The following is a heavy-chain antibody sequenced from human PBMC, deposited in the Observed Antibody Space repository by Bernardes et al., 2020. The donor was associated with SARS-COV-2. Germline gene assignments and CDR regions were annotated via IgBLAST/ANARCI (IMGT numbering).Heavy chain of an antibody. V-gene: IGHV4-39*01. CDR2: IYYSGST. Sequence: SETLSLTCTVSGGSITSSSYYWGWLLQPPGKGLEWIGSIYYSGSTYYNPSLKSRVTISVDTSKNQFSLKLSSVTAADTAVYYCARLGAVRGKQYLDPWGQGTLVTVSS. J-gene: IGHJ5*02. CDR1: GGSITSSSYY. D-gene: IGHD3-16*01. CDR3: ARLGAVRGKQYLDP.